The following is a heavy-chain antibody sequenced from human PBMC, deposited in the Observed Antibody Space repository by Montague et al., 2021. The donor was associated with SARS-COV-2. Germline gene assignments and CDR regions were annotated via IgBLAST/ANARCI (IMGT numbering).Heavy chain of an antibody. V-gene: IGHV4-61*02. CDR2: VYTTGST. D-gene: IGHD5-12*01. CDR3: ARAVIYGGYAFAYFDF. CDR1: GGSISSDSYY. Sequence: TLSPTCTVSGGSISSDSYYWSWIRQPAGKGLEWIGRVYTTGSTNYXPSLKSRVTISGDTSRNQFSLRLTSVTAADTAMYYCARAVIYGGYAFAYFDFWGQGVLVTVSS. J-gene: IGHJ4*02.